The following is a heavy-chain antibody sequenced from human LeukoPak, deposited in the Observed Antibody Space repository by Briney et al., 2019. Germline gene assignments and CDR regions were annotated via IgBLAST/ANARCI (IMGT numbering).Heavy chain of an antibody. CDR3: ARVPYYYDSSGHFFDY. CDR2: IIPIFGTA. J-gene: IGHJ4*02. V-gene: IGHV1-69*13. Sequence: GASVKVSCKASGGTFSSYAISWVRQAPGQGLEWMGGIIPIFGTANYAQKFQGRVTITADESTSTAYMELSSLRSEDTAVYYCARVPYYYDSSGHFFDYWGQGTLVTVSS. D-gene: IGHD3-22*01. CDR1: GGTFSSYA.